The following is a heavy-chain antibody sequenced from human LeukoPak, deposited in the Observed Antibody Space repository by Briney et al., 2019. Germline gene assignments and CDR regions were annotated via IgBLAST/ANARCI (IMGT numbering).Heavy chain of an antibody. Sequence: GGSLRLSCAASGFIFSSYAMSWVRQAPGKGLEWVSTISGSGGSTYYADSVKGRFTISRDNSKNTAYLQMNSLRAEDTAVYYCAKDRSCINDVCHGGFDYWGQGTLVTVSS. CDR2: ISGSGGST. D-gene: IGHD2-8*01. J-gene: IGHJ4*02. V-gene: IGHV3-23*01. CDR1: GFIFSSYA. CDR3: AKDRSCINDVCHGGFDY.